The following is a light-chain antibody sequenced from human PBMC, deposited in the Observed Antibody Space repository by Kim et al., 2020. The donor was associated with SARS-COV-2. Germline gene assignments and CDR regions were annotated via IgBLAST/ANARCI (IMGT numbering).Light chain of an antibody. CDR1: SRDFANYYL. CDR2: EVS. V-gene: IGLV2-23*02. CDR3: CSYAGSNTFVI. Sequence: QSITISCNGASRDFANYYLVSWYQQRPGKAPKLIFFEVSKRPSGVSNRVSGSKSGDTASLTISGLQAEDESDYYCCSYAGSNTFVIFGGGTQLTVL. J-gene: IGLJ2*01.